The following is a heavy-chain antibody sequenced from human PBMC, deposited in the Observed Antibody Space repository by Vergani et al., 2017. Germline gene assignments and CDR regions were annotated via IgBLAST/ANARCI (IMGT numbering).Heavy chain of an antibody. CDR1: GFTFSSYA. CDR2: ISYDGSNK. J-gene: IGHJ3*02. D-gene: IGHD3-9*01. V-gene: IGHV3-30-3*01. CDR3: ARDXGYDMLSPVPGSGNAFDI. Sequence: QVQLVESGGGVVQPGRSLRLSCAASGFTFSSYAMHWVRQAPGKGLEWVAVISYDGSNKYYADSVKGRFTISRDNSKSTLYLQMNSLRAEDTAVYYCARDXGYDMLSPVPGSGNAFDIWGQGTMVTVSS.